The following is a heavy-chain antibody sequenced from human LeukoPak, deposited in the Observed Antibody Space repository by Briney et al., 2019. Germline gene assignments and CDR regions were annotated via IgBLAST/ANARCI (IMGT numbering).Heavy chain of an antibody. D-gene: IGHD6-19*01. CDR3: AKLLSGSYCYYCGLDV. Sequence: GGSLRLSCAASGFTFSSHWMHWVRQAPGKWLVWDSRINSDRSPTTYAASVKGRFTISRDNANNTLYLQKSSLRAEDTAVYYCAKLLSGSYCYYCGLDVWGQGTTVTVSS. J-gene: IGHJ6*02. CDR1: GFTFSSHW. V-gene: IGHV3-74*01. CDR2: INSDRSPT.